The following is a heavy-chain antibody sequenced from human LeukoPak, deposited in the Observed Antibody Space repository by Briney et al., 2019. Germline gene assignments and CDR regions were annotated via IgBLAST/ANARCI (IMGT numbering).Heavy chain of an antibody. D-gene: IGHD1-26*01. Sequence: GGSLRLSCAASGFTFSSYAMSWVRQAPGKGLEWVSAISGSGGSTYYADSVKGRFTISRDNSKNTLYLQMNSLRAEDTAVYYCAKTPPVRAKGSYGFGYWGQGTLVTVSS. CDR3: AKTPPVRAKGSYGFGY. V-gene: IGHV3-23*01. CDR1: GFTFSSYA. CDR2: ISGSGGST. J-gene: IGHJ4*02.